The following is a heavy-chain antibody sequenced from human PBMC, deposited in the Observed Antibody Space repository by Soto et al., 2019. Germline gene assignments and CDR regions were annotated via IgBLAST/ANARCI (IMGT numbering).Heavy chain of an antibody. J-gene: IGHJ3*02. CDR3: ARGVVVVAVTTGYAFDI. CDR2: IYYSGST. D-gene: IGHD2-15*01. CDR1: GGSISTSSYY. Sequence: SETLSLTCTVSGGSISTSSYYWSWIRQPPGKGLEWIGYIYYSGSTNYNPSLKSRVTISVDTSKNQFSLKLSSVTAADTAVYYCARGVVVVAVTTGYAFDIWGQGTMVTVS. V-gene: IGHV4-61*05.